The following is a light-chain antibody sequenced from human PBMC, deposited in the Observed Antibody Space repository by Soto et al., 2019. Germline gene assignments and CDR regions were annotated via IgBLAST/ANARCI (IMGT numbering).Light chain of an antibody. CDR2: GAS. Sequence: EIVLTQSPGTLSLSPGERATLSCRASQSVSSSYLAWYQQRPGQAPRLLIYGASSRATGITDRFSGSGSGTDFTLNISRLKPEDFAVYFCQQYGSSPRKFGQGTKVEVK. V-gene: IGKV3-20*01. J-gene: IGKJ1*01. CDR1: QSVSSSY. CDR3: QQYGSSPRK.